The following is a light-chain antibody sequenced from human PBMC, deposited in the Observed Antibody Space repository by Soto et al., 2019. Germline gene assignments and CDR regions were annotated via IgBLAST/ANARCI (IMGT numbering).Light chain of an antibody. V-gene: IGKV1-39*01. CDR1: QSISNS. Sequence: DIQMTQSLSSLSASVGDTVTITCRASQSISNSLSWYQQKPVKAHKILIYCASTFHIGCPSRFSGSGSGTEFTLTISSLQPEDVATYYCQQNFSPPYTFGQGTKLEIK. J-gene: IGKJ2*01. CDR2: CAS. CDR3: QQNFSPPYT.